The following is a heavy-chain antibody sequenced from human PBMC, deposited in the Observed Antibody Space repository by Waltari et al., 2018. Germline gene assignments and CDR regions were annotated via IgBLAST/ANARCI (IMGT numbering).Heavy chain of an antibody. Sequence: EVQLVESGGGLVQPGGSLRLSCAASGFTFRSYEMNWFRQAPGKGLELVSYISSGGTNMFYAESVKGRFTISRDNAKNSLYLHMNSLRVEDTAVYYCARERSVTGRGNLDYWGQGTLVTVSS. CDR2: ISSGGTNM. CDR3: ARERSVTGRGNLDY. V-gene: IGHV3-48*03. J-gene: IGHJ4*02. D-gene: IGHD3-10*01. CDR1: GFTFRSYE.